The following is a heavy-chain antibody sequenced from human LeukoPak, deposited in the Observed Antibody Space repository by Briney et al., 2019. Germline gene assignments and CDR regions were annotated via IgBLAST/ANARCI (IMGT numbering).Heavy chain of an antibody. Sequence: GGSLRLSCAAPGFTFSSYAMSWVRQAPGKGLEWVSAISGSGGSTYYADSVKGRFTISRDNSKNTLYLQMNSLRAEDTAVYYCAKTAELRRLRLINFDYWGQGTLVTVSS. CDR3: AKTAELRRLRLINFDY. CDR2: ISGSGGST. CDR1: GFTFSSYA. J-gene: IGHJ4*02. V-gene: IGHV3-23*01. D-gene: IGHD5-12*01.